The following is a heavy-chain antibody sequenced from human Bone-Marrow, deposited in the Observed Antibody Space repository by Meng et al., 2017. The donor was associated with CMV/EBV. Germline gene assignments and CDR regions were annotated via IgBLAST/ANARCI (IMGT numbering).Heavy chain of an antibody. CDR2: INHSGST. CDR1: GGFFSGYY. D-gene: IGHD5-12*01. J-gene: IGHJ4*02. V-gene: IGHV4-34*01. CDR3: ARMGRLSFDY. Sequence: SQTLSLTCAVYGGFFSGYYWSWIRQPPGKGLEWIGEINHSGSTNYNPSLKSRVTISVDTSKNQFSLKLSSVTAADTAVYYCARMGRLSFDYWGQGTLVTVSS.